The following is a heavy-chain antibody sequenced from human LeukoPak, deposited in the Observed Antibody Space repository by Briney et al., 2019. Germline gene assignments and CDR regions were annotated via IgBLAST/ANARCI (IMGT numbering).Heavy chain of an antibody. Sequence: GGSLRLSCSASGFTFSTYAMHWVRQAPGKGLEHVSTINNNGDDKYYADSEKGRFTIYRENTKRTLYMQMRSQRAEDTAVYYCVKDLRGGRYYTIFDYWGQGTLVTVSS. CDR3: VKDLRGGRYYTIFDY. CDR2: INNNGDDK. D-gene: IGHD3-10*01. J-gene: IGHJ4*02. V-gene: IGHV3-64*03. CDR1: GFTFSTYA.